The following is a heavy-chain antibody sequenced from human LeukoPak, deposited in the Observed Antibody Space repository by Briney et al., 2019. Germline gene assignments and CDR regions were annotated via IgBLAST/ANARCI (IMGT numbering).Heavy chain of an antibody. V-gene: IGHV5-51*01. CDR3: ARPHCSSTSCYAYFDY. CDR2: IYPGDSDT. CDR1: GYSFTSYW. Sequence: GESLKISCKGSGYSFTSYWIGWVRQMPGKGLEWMGIIYPGDSDTRYSPSFQGQVTISADKSISTAYLQWSSLKALDTAMYYCARPHCSSTSCYAYFDYWGQGTLVTVSS. J-gene: IGHJ4*02. D-gene: IGHD2-2*01.